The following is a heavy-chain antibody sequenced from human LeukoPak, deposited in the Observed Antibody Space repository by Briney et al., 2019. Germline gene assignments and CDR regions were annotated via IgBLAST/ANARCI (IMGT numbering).Heavy chain of an antibody. J-gene: IGHJ4*02. CDR3: ARARYKYGSGSLYFDY. D-gene: IGHD3-10*01. Sequence: SETLSLTCTVSGGSISSSSYYRGWIRQPPGKGLEWIETIYYTGSTYYNPSLKSRVTISVDRSKNQFSLKLSSVTAADTAVYYCARARYKYGSGSLYFDYWGQGTLVTVSS. V-gene: IGHV4-39*07. CDR2: IYYTGST. CDR1: GGSISSSSYY.